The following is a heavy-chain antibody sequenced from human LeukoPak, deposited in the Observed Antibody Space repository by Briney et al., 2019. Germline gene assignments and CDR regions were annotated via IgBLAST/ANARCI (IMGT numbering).Heavy chain of an antibody. CDR3: AKGEIVSFVYSFDI. V-gene: IGHV1-2*02. J-gene: IGHJ3*02. D-gene: IGHD2/OR15-2a*01. CDR1: GYTFTGYY. CDR2: INPNRGGT. Sequence: ASVKVSCKASGYTFTGYYMHWVRQAPGQGLEWMGWINPNRGGTNYAQKFQGRVTMTRDTSISTAYMELSRLRSDDTAVYYCAKGEIVSFVYSFDIWGQGTMVTVSS.